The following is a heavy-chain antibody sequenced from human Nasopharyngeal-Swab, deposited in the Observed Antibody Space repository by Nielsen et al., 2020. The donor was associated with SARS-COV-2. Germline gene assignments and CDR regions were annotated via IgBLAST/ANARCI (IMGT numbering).Heavy chain of an antibody. CDR3: ARDHHYDFWSGYPGLFDP. D-gene: IGHD3-3*01. V-gene: IGHV3-48*03. CDR2: ISSSGSTI. J-gene: IGHJ5*02. Sequence: SLKISWAASGFTISSYEMNWVRQAPGKGLERVSYISSSGSTIYYAESVKGRFTISRNNAKNSLYLQMNSLRAEATAVYYCARDHHYDFWSGYPGLFDPWGQGTLVTVSS. CDR1: GFTISSYE.